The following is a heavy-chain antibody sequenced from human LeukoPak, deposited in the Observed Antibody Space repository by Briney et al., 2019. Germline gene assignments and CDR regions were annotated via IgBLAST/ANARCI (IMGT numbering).Heavy chain of an antibody. CDR1: GYTFTSYD. V-gene: IGHV1-8*01. CDR3: ARKPTSYGSGKKGIDY. J-gene: IGHJ4*02. Sequence: GASVKVSCKASGYTFTSYDINWVRQATGQGLEWMGWMNPNSGNTGYAQKFQGRVTMTRNTSISTAYMELSSLRSEDTAVYYCARKPTSYGSGKKGIDYWGQGTLVTVSS. D-gene: IGHD3-10*01. CDR2: MNPNSGNT.